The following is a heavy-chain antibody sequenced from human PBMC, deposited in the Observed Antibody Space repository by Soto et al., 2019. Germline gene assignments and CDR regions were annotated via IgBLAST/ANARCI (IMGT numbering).Heavy chain of an antibody. CDR2: ISWNSGSL. J-gene: IGHJ3*02. Sequence: EVQLVESGGGLVQPGRSLTLSCAASGFAFDDNAMHWVRQSPGKGLEWVSGISWNSGSLGYADSMKGRFTISRDNAKNSFYLQMNSLKAEDTALYYCVKDMYLRSIYCNGGNCYRAFLIWGQGTIVTVSS. D-gene: IGHD2-15*01. CDR3: VKDMYLRSIYCNGGNCYRAFLI. CDR1: GFAFDDNA. V-gene: IGHV3-9*01.